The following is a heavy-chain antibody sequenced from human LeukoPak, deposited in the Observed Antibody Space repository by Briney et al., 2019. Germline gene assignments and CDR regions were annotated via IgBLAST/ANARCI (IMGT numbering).Heavy chain of an antibody. Sequence: SETLSLTCAVYGGSFSGYYWSGIRQPPGKGLEWIGEINHSGSTNYNPSLKSRVTISVDTSKNQFSLKLSSVTAADTAVYYCARNHDYYDFWSGYYPEGYYYGMDVWGQGTTVTVSS. CDR3: ARNHDYYDFWSGYYPEGYYYGMDV. J-gene: IGHJ6*02. CDR2: INHSGST. V-gene: IGHV4-34*01. D-gene: IGHD3-3*01. CDR1: GGSFSGYY.